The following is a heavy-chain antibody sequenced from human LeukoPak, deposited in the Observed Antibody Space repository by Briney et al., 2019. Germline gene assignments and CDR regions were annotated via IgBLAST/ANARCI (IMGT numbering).Heavy chain of an antibody. V-gene: IGHV3-11*06. CDR1: GFTFSDYY. Sequence: GGSLRLSCAASGFTFSDYYMTWIRQAPGKGLEWVSDISRTGDNTNYADSVKGRFTISRDNAKNSLYLQMNSLRAEDTAVYYCARRIETGTIGFDPWGQGTLVTVSS. D-gene: IGHD1-7*01. CDR2: ISRTGDNT. J-gene: IGHJ5*02. CDR3: ARRIETGTIGFDP.